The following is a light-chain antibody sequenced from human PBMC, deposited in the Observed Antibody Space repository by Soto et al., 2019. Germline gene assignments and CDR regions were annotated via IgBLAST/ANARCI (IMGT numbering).Light chain of an antibody. CDR1: QNVKTR. V-gene: IGKV3-15*01. CDR2: DAL. CDR3: QQYDEWPLT. Sequence: EKVMTQSPATLSVSPGERATLSCRASQNVKTRLAWYQQKPGQAPRLLIFDALTRATGIPARFSGSASGTDFTLTISSLQSEDPAVYYCQQYDEWPLTFGGGTKVEIK. J-gene: IGKJ4*01.